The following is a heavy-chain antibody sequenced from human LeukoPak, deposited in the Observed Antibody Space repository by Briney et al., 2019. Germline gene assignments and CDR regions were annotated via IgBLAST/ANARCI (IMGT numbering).Heavy chain of an antibody. CDR3: ARGGSRELQYSSSIFDY. CDR2: MNPNSGNT. Sequence: ASVKVSCKASGYTFTSYDINWVRQATGQGLEWMGWMNPNSGNTGYAQKFQGRVTMTRNTSISTAYMELSSLRSEDTAVYYCARGGSRELQYSSSIFDYWGQGTLVTVFS. J-gene: IGHJ4*02. D-gene: IGHD6-6*01. V-gene: IGHV1-8*01. CDR1: GYTFTSYD.